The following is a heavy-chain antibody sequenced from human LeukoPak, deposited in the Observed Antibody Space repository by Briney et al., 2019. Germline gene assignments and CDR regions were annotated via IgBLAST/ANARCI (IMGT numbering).Heavy chain of an antibody. Sequence: GGTLRLSCAASGFTFSSYEMNWVRQAPGKGLEWVSSISSSSSYIYYADSVEGRFTISRDNAKNSLYLQMNSLRAEDTAVYYCARDHHGDDLYYYYYMDVWGKGTTVTVSS. V-gene: IGHV3-21*01. CDR3: ARDHHGDDLYYYYYMDV. CDR1: GFTFSSYE. D-gene: IGHD4-17*01. CDR2: ISSSSSYI. J-gene: IGHJ6*03.